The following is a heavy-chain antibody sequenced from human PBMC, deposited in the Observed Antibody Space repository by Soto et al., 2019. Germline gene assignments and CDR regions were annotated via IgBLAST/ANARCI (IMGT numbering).Heavy chain of an antibody. CDR1: GGTFSSYT. Sequence: SVKVSCKASGGTFSSYTISWVRQAPGQGLEWMGRIIPILGIANYAQKFQGRVTITADKSTSTAYMELSSLRSEDTAVYYCARVILGYCSGGSCEPAFDIWGQGTMVTVS. CDR3: ARVILGYCSGGSCEPAFDI. J-gene: IGHJ3*02. V-gene: IGHV1-69*02. D-gene: IGHD2-15*01. CDR2: IIPILGIA.